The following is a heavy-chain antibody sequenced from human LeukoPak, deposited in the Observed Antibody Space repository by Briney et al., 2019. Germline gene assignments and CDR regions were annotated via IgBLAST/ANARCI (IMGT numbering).Heavy chain of an antibody. CDR3: AARRRDGYNRA. Sequence: ASVNDSCMSSVGTFIHYAISWVRPAPGQGLEWMGRIIPTFGTANYAQKFQGRVTITADKSTSTAYMELSSLRSEDTAVYYCAARRRDGYNRAGGQGTLVTVSS. D-gene: IGHD5-24*01. V-gene: IGHV1-69*06. CDR2: IIPTFGTA. CDR1: VGTFIHYA. J-gene: IGHJ4*02.